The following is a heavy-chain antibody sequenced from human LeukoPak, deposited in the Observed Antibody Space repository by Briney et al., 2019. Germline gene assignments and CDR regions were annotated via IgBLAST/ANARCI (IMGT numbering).Heavy chain of an antibody. Sequence: PSETLSLTCTVSGYSISSGYYWGWIRQPPGKGLEWIGSIYHSGSTYYNPSLKSRVTISVDTSKNQFSLKLSSVTAADTAVYYCARERYDILTGYYERPIDYWGQGTLVTVSS. V-gene: IGHV4-38-2*02. CDR1: GYSISSGYY. CDR2: IYHSGST. CDR3: ARERYDILTGYYERPIDY. J-gene: IGHJ4*02. D-gene: IGHD3-9*01.